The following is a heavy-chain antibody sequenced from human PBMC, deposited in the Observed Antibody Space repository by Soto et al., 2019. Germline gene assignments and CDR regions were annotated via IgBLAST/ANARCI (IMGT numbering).Heavy chain of an antibody. D-gene: IGHD3-10*01. V-gene: IGHV3-23*01. CDR1: GFTFSSYA. J-gene: IGHJ4*02. Sequence: GGSLRLSCAASGFTFSSYAMSWVRQAPGKGLEWVSAISGSGGSTYYADSVKGRFTISRDNSKNTLYLQMNSLRAEDTAVYYCAKDCGYYGSGSYYNVFDYWGQGTLVTVSS. CDR2: ISGSGGST. CDR3: AKDCGYYGSGSYYNVFDY.